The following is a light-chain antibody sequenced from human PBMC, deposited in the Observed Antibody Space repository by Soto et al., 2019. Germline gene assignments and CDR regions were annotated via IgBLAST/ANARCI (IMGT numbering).Light chain of an antibody. CDR3: QQYGSSPRT. CDR2: GAS. Sequence: EIVLTQSPGTLSLSTGERATLSCRASQSVSSSYLAWYQQKPGQAPRLLIYGASSRATGIPDRFSGSGSGTDFTLTISRLEPEDFAVDDCQQYGSSPRTFGQGTKVDIK. CDR1: QSVSSSY. J-gene: IGKJ1*01. V-gene: IGKV3-20*01.